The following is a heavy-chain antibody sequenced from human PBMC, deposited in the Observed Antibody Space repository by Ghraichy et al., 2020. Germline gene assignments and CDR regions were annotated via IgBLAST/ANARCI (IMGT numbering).Heavy chain of an antibody. CDR1: GGSVSSGSYY. CDR3: ARGLGWYRGDYFDY. Sequence: SETLSLTCTVSGGSVSSGSYYWSWIRQPPGKGLEWIGYIYYSGSTNYNPPLKSRVTISVDTSKNQFSLKLSSVTAADTAVYYCARGLGWYRGDYFDYWGQGTLVTVSS. CDR2: IYYSGST. V-gene: IGHV4-61*01. D-gene: IGHD6-19*01. J-gene: IGHJ4*02.